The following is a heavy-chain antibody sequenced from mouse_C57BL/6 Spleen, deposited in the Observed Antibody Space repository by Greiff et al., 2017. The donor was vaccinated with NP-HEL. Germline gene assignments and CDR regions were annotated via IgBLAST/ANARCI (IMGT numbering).Heavy chain of an antibody. CDR2: ISSGSSTI. CDR3: ARPYYYGLGY. Sequence: EVMLVESGGGLVKPGGSLKLSCAASGFTFSDYGMHWVRQAPEKGLEWVAYISSGSSTIYYADTVKGRFTISRDNAKNTLFLQMTSLRSEDTAMYYCARPYYYGLGYWGQGTTLTVSS. CDR1: GFTFSDYG. D-gene: IGHD1-1*01. V-gene: IGHV5-17*01. J-gene: IGHJ2*01.